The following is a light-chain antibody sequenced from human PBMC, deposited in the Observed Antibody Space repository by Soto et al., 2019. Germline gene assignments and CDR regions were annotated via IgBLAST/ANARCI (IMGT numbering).Light chain of an antibody. J-gene: IGLJ2*01. CDR1: SSNIGAGYD. CDR2: GNS. Sequence: QSVLTQPPSVSGAPGQRVTISCTGSSSNIGAGYDVHWYQQLPGTAPKLLIYGNSNRPSGVPDRFSGSKSGTSASLAITGLQAEDEADYYCQSYDINLSVVVFGGGTQLTVL. V-gene: IGLV1-40*01. CDR3: QSYDINLSVVV.